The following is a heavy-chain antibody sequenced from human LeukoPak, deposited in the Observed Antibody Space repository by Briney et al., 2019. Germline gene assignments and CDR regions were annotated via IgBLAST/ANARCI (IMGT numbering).Heavy chain of an antibody. V-gene: IGHV3-7*01. CDR3: ARYGNGAWLAHYSFDI. CDR1: GFPLSNYW. J-gene: IGHJ3*02. CDR2: IKQDGSER. Sequence: GGSLRLTCAASGFPLSNYWMSWVRQAPGKGLEWVANIKQDGSERYYVDSVKGRFAISRDNAENSLYLQMNSLRAEDTAVYYCARYGNGAWLAHYSFDIWGQGTMVTVSS. D-gene: IGHD6-19*01.